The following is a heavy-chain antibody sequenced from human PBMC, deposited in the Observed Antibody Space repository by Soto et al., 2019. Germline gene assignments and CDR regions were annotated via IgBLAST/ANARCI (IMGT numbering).Heavy chain of an antibody. D-gene: IGHD5-18*01. CDR1: GGSISGYY. V-gene: IGHV4-34*01. Sequence: SETLSLTCAVSGGSISGYYWSWIRQPAGKGLEWIGGINPSGSTNYNPSLKSRVTISVDTSKNQFSLKLSSVTAADTAVYYCARGTDAYSYGYGGKYYDYYGMDVWGQGTTVTVSS. CDR2: INPSGST. J-gene: IGHJ6*02. CDR3: ARGTDAYSYGYGGKYYDYYGMDV.